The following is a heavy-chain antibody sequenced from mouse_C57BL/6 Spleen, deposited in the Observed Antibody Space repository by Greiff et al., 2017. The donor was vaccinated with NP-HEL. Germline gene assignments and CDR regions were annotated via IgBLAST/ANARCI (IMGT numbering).Heavy chain of an antibody. CDR3: ARRHSYYAMDD. CDR1: GYTFTGYW. J-gene: IGHJ4*01. V-gene: IGHV1-9*01. D-gene: IGHD3-1*01. CDR2: ILPGSGST. Sequence: VKLQESGAELMKPGASVKLSCKATGYTFTGYWIEWVKQRPGHGLEWIGEILPGSGSTNYNEKFKGKATLTADTSSNTAYMQLSSLTTEDSAIYYCARRHSYYAMDDWGQGTSVTVSS.